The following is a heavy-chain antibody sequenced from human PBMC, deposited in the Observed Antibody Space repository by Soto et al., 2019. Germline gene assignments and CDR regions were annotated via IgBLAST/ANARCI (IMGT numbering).Heavy chain of an antibody. CDR3: SRDNLAFQGAFDL. CDR2: ISYDGSNK. V-gene: IGHV3-30*03. J-gene: IGHJ4*02. D-gene: IGHD3-16*01. Sequence: GGSLRLSCAASGFTFSIYGMHWVRQAPGKGLEWVAVISYDGSNKYYADSVKGRFTISRDNSNNLLLLQMDNLRPEDTAVYYCSRDNLAFQGAFDLWGQGTLVTVSS. CDR1: GFTFSIYG.